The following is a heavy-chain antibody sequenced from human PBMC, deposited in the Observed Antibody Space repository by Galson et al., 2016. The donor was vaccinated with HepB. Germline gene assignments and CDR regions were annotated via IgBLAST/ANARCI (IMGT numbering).Heavy chain of an antibody. J-gene: IGHJ6*02. Sequence: SLRLSCAASGFHFGGYWMSWVRQAPGKGPEWVGRIKASTNGGTTDYAAPVKGRFTISRDDSRNTLYLQMNSLKAEDTAVYYCTAGGDDLWSGYLYYYVMAVWGQGTTVTVSS. V-gene: IGHV3-15*01. D-gene: IGHD3-3*01. CDR2: IKASTNGGTT. CDR3: TAGGDDLWSGYLYYYVMAV. CDR1: GFHFGGYW.